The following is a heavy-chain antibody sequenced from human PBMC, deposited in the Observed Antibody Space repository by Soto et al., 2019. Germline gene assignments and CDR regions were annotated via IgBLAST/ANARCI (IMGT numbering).Heavy chain of an antibody. V-gene: IGHV4-39*07. CDR3: ARDMVEYYDFWSGYAFDI. CDR2: IYYSGST. J-gene: IGHJ3*02. Sequence: PSETLSLTCTVSGGSISSSSYYWGWIRQPPGKGLEWIGSIYYSGSTNYNPSLKSRVTISVDTSKNQFSLKLSSVTAADTAVYYCARDMVEYYDFWSGYAFDIWGQGTMVTVSS. CDR1: GGSISSSSYY. D-gene: IGHD3-3*01.